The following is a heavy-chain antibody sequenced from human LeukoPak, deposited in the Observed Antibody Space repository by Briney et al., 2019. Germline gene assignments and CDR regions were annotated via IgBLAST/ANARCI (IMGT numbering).Heavy chain of an antibody. CDR2: INQSGST. D-gene: IGHD3-10*01. CDR3: AKSNGYGLVDI. V-gene: IGHV4-34*01. Sequence: PSETLSLTCAVYGGSFSGYYWSWIRQSPGKGLEWIGEINQSGSTNYNPSLKSRVTISVDTSKNQFSLKLSSVTAADTAVYYCAKSNGYGLVDIWGQGTMVTVSS. CDR1: GGSFSGYY. J-gene: IGHJ3*02.